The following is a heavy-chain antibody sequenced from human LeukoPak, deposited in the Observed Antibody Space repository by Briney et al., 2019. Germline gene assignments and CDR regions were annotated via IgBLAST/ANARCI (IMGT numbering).Heavy chain of an antibody. J-gene: IGHJ4*02. CDR1: GLSVSSNH. V-gene: IGHV3-66*01. CDR2: IYSGVPQTT. Sequence: GGSLRLSCAASGLSVSSNHMTWVRQAPGKGLEWVSVIYSGVPQTTDYADSVKGRFTISRDNAKNSLYLQMNSLRAEDTAVYYCARSYSSSRGTFDYWGQGALGTVSS. CDR3: ARSYSSSRGTFDY. D-gene: IGHD6-6*01.